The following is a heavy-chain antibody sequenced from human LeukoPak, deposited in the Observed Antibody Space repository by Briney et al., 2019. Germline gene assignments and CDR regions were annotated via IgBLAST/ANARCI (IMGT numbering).Heavy chain of an antibody. V-gene: IGHV4-59*01. CDR1: GDSMSLYY. CDR2: IYSSGST. D-gene: IGHD3-16*02. Sequence: SETLSVICTVSGDSMSLYYWSWIRQSPGKGLEWIGYIYSSGSTNYNPSLKSRVTISLDPSKNQFSLKLSSVTAADTAVYYCARVDPYDYVRGSFRIDYWGQGTLVTVSS. CDR3: ARVDPYDYVRGSFRIDY. J-gene: IGHJ4*02.